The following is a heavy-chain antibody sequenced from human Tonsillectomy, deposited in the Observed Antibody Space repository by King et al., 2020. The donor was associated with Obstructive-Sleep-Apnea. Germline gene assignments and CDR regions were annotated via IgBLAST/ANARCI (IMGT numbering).Heavy chain of an antibody. Sequence: QLVQSGGGLVKPGGSLRLSCAASGFTFSSYSMNWVRQAPGKGLEWVSSISSSSSYIYYADSVKGRFTISRDNAKNSLYLQMNSLRAEDTAVYYCARDREYYSKTTTPYYYYYGMDVWGQGTTVTVSS. CDR3: ARDREYYSKTTTPYYYYYGMDV. V-gene: IGHV3-21*01. CDR2: ISSSSSYI. D-gene: IGHD3-10*01. J-gene: IGHJ6*02. CDR1: GFTFSSYS.